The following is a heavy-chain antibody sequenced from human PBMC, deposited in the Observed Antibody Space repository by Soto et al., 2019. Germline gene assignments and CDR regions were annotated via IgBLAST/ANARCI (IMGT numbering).Heavy chain of an antibody. V-gene: IGHV3-33*01. J-gene: IGHJ4*02. Sequence: PGGSLRLSCAASGFTFSSYGMHWVRQAPGKGLEWVAVIWYDGSKKEYADSVKGRFTISRDNSKNTLYLQMNSLRAEDTAVYYCARDFRSQGPVTPLPDDWGQGTLVTVSS. CDR3: ARDFRSQGPVTPLPDD. CDR2: IWYDGSKK. D-gene: IGHD2-15*01. CDR1: GFTFSSYG.